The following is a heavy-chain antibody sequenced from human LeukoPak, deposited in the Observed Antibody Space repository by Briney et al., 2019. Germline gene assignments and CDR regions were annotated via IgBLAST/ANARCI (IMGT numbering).Heavy chain of an antibody. CDR3: ARTGSIAAAGTMTYFDY. J-gene: IGHJ4*02. D-gene: IGHD6-13*01. CDR2: IIPTFGTA. CDR1: GGTFSSYA. V-gene: IGHV1-69*05. Sequence: SVKVSCKATGGTFSSYAISWVRQAPGQGLEWMGRIIPTFGTANYAQKFQGRVTITTDESTSTAYMELSSLRSEDTAVYYCARTGSIAAAGTMTYFDYWGQGTLVTVSS.